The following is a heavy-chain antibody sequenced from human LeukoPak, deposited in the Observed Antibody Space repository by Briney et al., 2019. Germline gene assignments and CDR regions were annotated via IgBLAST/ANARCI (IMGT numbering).Heavy chain of an antibody. CDR1: GFTLSDYG. Sequence: PGGSLRLSCAASGFTLSDYGMHWVRQAPGKGLEWVTFIRYDGSVKYYADSVKGRFTISRDNSKNTLYLQMNSLRAEDTAVYYCARGYSSSSWSLFDYWGQGTLVTVSS. D-gene: IGHD6-6*01. CDR2: IRYDGSVK. CDR3: ARGYSSSSWSLFDY. J-gene: IGHJ4*02. V-gene: IGHV3-30*02.